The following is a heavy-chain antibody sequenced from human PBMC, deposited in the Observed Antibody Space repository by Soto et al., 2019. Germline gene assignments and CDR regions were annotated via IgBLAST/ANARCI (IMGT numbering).Heavy chain of an antibody. CDR2: IYSGGRT. J-gene: IGHJ4*02. V-gene: IGHV3-53*01. D-gene: IGHD5-12*01. CDR1: GFTVSSNY. CDR3: ARGYSVYDNAIDY. Sequence: EVQLVESGGGLIQPGGSLRISCAASGFTVSSNYMSWVRQAPGKGLEWVSIIYSGGRTYYADSVKGRFTISRDNSKNTLYLQMNSLRAEDTAVYYCARGYSVYDNAIDYWCQGTLVTVSS.